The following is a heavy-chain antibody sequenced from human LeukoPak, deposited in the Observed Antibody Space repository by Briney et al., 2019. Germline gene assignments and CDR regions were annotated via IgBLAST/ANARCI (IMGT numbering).Heavy chain of an antibody. V-gene: IGHV3-48*03. CDR1: GFTFSSYE. CDR3: AREVGGGATNYFDY. Sequence: PGGSLRLSCAASGFTFSSYEMNWVRQAPGKGLEWVSYISSSGSTIYYADSVKGRFNISRDNAKNSLYLQMNSLRADDTAVYYCAREVGGGATNYFDYWGQGTLVTVSS. CDR2: ISSSGSTI. J-gene: IGHJ4*02. D-gene: IGHD1-26*01.